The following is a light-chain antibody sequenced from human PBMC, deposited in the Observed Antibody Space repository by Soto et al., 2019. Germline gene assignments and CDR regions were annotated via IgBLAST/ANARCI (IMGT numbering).Light chain of an antibody. CDR1: SIDVGSYNL. CDR3: CSYAGSSTVV. V-gene: IGLV2-23*01. J-gene: IGLJ2*01. Sequence: QSVLTQPASVSGSPGQSITISCTGTSIDVGSYNLVSWYQQHPGKAPKLMIYEGSKRPSGVSNRFSGSKSGNTASLTIYGLQAEDEADYYCCSYAGSSTVVFGGGTQLTVL. CDR2: EGS.